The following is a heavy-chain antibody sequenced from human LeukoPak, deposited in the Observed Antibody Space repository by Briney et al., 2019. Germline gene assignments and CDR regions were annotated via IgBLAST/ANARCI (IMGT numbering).Heavy chain of an antibody. CDR2: INYSGNT. Sequence: PSETLSLTCTVSGGSISSYYWSWIRQPPGKGLEWIGYINYSGNTNYYPSLKSRVTISVDTSKNQFSLKLSSVTAADTAVYYCASFSWGSGSYNQEAIWSWFDPWGQGTLVTVSS. J-gene: IGHJ5*02. V-gene: IGHV4-59*08. CDR3: ASFSWGSGSYNQEAIWSWFDP. CDR1: GGSISSYY. D-gene: IGHD3-10*01.